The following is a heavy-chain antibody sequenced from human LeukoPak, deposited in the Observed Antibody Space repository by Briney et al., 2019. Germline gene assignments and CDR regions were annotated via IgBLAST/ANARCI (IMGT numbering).Heavy chain of an antibody. V-gene: IGHV1-69*13. D-gene: IGHD5-12*01. J-gene: IGHJ4*02. Sequence: GASVKVSCKASGYTFTNYAMNWVRQAPGQGLEWMGGIIPIFGTANYAQKFQGRVTITADESTSTAYMELSSLRSEDTAVYYCARDYGGGYDRHFDYWGQGTLVTVSS. CDR1: GYTFTNYA. CDR2: IIPIFGTA. CDR3: ARDYGGGYDRHFDY.